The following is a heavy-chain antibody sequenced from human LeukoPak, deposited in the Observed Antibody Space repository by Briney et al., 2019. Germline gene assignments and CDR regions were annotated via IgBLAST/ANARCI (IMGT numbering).Heavy chain of an antibody. V-gene: IGHV3-23*01. CDR3: AKVMLDYYGSGSDY. J-gene: IGHJ4*02. D-gene: IGHD3-10*01. CDR2: ISGSGGST. Sequence: GGSLRLSCAASGFTFSSYAMSWARQAPGKGLEWVSAISGSGGSTYYADPVKGRFTISRDNSKNTLYLQMNSLRAEDTAVYYCAKVMLDYYGSGSDYWGQGTLVTVSS. CDR1: GFTFSSYA.